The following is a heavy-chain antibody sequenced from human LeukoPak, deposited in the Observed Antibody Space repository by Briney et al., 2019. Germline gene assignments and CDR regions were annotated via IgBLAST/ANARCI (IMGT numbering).Heavy chain of an antibody. J-gene: IGHJ5*02. CDR1: DYTFTKYG. CDR2: SSTYNGNT. Sequence: GASVKVSCKASDYTFTKYGLSWVRQTPGQGLEWMGWSSTYNGNTIYAQSLQGRVTMTTDTSTSTAYMELRSLRSDDTAVYYCARTPRYDFWSGYSNWFDPWGQGTLVTVSS. CDR3: ARTPRYDFWSGYSNWFDP. V-gene: IGHV1-18*01. D-gene: IGHD3-3*01.